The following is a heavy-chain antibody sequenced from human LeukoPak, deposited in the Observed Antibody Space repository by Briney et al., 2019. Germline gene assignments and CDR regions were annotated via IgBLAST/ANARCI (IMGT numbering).Heavy chain of an antibody. CDR1: GFTFMTYA. D-gene: IGHD6-13*01. J-gene: IGHJ4*02. Sequence: GGSLRLSCSASGFTFMTYAMHRVRQAPGKGLEYVSAISSNGGTTYYADSVKGRFAISRDNSKNTLYLQMSSLRAEDTAVYYCVKASRSSSWYFDYWGQGTLVTVSS. V-gene: IGHV3-64D*08. CDR2: ISSNGGTT. CDR3: VKASRSSSWYFDY.